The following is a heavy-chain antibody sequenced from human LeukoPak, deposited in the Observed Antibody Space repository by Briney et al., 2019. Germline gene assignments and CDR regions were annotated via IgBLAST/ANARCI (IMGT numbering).Heavy chain of an antibody. J-gene: IGHJ4*02. D-gene: IGHD3-3*02. V-gene: IGHV3-21*01. Sequence: GGSLRLSCAASGFTFSSYSMNWVRQAPGKGLEWVSSIRGGSTSIYYADSLRGRFTISRDNAKNSLYLQMNSLKVEDTAVYYCARDHFWSGCNFWGQGTLVIVSS. CDR1: GFTFSSYS. CDR2: IRGGSTSI. CDR3: ARDHFWSGCNF.